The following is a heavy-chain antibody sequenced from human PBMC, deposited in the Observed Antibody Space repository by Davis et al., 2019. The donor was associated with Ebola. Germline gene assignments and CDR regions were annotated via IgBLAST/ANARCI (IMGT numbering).Heavy chain of an antibody. Sequence: GESLKISCAASGFTVSDNYMSWVRQAPGKGLEWVSAISGSGGSTYYADSVKGRFTISRDNAKNSLYLQMNSLRAEDTALYYCAKDLGSSGYYYVGDYYYGMDVWGQGTTVTVSS. J-gene: IGHJ6*02. CDR2: ISGSGGST. CDR1: GFTVSDNY. CDR3: AKDLGSSGYYYVGDYYYGMDV. D-gene: IGHD3-22*01. V-gene: IGHV3-23*01.